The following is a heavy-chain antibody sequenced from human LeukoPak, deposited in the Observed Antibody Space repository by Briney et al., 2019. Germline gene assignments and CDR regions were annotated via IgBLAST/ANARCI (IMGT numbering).Heavy chain of an antibody. V-gene: IGHV1-18*01. CDR3: ARDCGGTSCYLNY. D-gene: IGHD2-2*01. J-gene: IGHJ4*02. CDR2: ISAYNGNT. Sequence: GASVKVSCKSSGYIFTNYGISWVRQAPGQGLEWMGWISAYNGNTSYAQKFQGRVTMTTDTSTSTAYMELRSLRSDDTAVYYCARDCGGTSCYLNYWGQGTLVTVSS. CDR1: GYIFTNYG.